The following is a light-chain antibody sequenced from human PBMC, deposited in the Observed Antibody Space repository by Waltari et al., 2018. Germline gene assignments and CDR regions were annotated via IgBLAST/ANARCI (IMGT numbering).Light chain of an antibody. CDR3: QQYYSLPYT. J-gene: IGKJ2*01. CDR1: KSVLQSPNNNTC. CDR2: WAS. Sequence: DIVMTQSPDSLAVSLGERATFNRKSSKSVLQSPNNNTCLSWFRQKPGQPPEVLIYWASTRVSGVPDRFSGSGSGTDFTLTISSLQAEDVAVYYCQQYYSLPYTFGQGTKLEIK. V-gene: IGKV4-1*01.